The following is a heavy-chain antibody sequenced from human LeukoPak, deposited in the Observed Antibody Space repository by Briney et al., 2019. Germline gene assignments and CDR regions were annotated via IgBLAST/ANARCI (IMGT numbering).Heavy chain of an antibody. V-gene: IGHV3-7*03. CDR1: GFSFRSYW. J-gene: IGHJ4*02. CDR3: AGGMGSVSDD. D-gene: IGHD5/OR15-5a*01. Sequence: GGSLRLSCAASGFSFRSYWMSWVRQAPGKGLEWVANIESDGSAKTYADSVKGRFTTSRDNAKNSLYRQMDSLRAKDTGVYYCAGGMGSVSDDWGQGTLVTVSS. CDR2: IESDGSAK.